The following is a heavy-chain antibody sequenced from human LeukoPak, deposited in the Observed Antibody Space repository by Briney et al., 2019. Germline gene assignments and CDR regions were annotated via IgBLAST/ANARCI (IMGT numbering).Heavy chain of an antibody. Sequence: GGSLRLSCAASGFTFSSYAMSWVRQAPGKGLEWVSAISGSGGSTCYADSVKGRFTISRDNSKNTLYLQMNSLRAEDTAVYYCAKGPRRITMIDRWGQGTLVTVSS. CDR3: AKGPRRITMIDR. CDR2: ISGSGGST. CDR1: GFTFSSYA. D-gene: IGHD3-22*01. V-gene: IGHV3-23*01. J-gene: IGHJ5*02.